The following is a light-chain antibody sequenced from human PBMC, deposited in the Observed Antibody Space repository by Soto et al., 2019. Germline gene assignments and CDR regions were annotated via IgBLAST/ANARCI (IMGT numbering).Light chain of an antibody. J-gene: IGKJ2*01. Sequence: EIVMTQSPATLSVSPGERATLSCRASQSVSSNLAWYQQKPGQAPRLLIYGASTRATGVPARFSGSGSGTEFTLTISSLQSEDFAVYCCQHYCIWPYTFAQGTKLEIK. CDR2: GAS. CDR3: QHYCIWPYT. V-gene: IGKV3-15*01. CDR1: QSVSSN.